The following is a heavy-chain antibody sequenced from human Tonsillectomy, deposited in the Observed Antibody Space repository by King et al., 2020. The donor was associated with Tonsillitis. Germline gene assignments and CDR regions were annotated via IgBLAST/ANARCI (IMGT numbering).Heavy chain of an antibody. CDR1: GGSISSYY. V-gene: IGHV4-59*01. CDR2: IYYSGST. D-gene: IGHD3-16*02. CDR3: ARGGGPYDDYVWGSYQPYYFDY. Sequence: VQLQESGPGLVKPSETLSLTCTVSGGSISSYYWSWIRQPPGKGLEWIGYIYYSGSTNYNPSLKSRVTISVDTSKNQFSLKLSSVTAADTAVYYCARGGGPYDDYVWGSYQPYYFDYWGQGTLVTGSS. J-gene: IGHJ4*02.